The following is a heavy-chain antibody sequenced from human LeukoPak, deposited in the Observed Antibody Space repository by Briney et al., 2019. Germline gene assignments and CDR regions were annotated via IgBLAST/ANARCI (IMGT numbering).Heavy chain of an antibody. V-gene: IGHV3-11*05. CDR2: ISSTSSYT. J-gene: IGHJ5*02. D-gene: IGHD2-15*01. CDR1: GFTFSDYS. Sequence: VGSLRLSCAASGFTFSDYSMSSICQAPGKGLEWVSYISSTSSYTNYADSGKGRFTISRDNAKNTLYLQMNSLRAEDTAVYYCAREADIVLVVAATNWFDPWGQGTLVTASS. CDR3: AREADIVLVVAATNWFDP.